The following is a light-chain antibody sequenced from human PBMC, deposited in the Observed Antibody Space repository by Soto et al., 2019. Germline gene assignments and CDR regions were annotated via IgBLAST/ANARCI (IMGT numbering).Light chain of an antibody. CDR3: MQALQSRT. J-gene: IGKJ1*01. V-gene: IGKV2-28*01. CDR1: QSLLYSNGYNY. CDR2: LGS. Sequence: DLVMTQSPPSLPVTPGEPASISCRSSQSLLYSNGYNYLDWYLQKPGQSPQLLIYLGSNRASGVPDRFSGSGSGTDFTLKISRVEAEDVGVYYCMQALQSRTFGQGTKVEIK.